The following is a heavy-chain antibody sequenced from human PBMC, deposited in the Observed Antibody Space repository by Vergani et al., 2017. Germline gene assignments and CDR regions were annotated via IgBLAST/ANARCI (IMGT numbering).Heavy chain of an antibody. Sequence: QVQLQQWGAGLLKPSETLSLTCAVYGGSFSGYYWSWIRQPPGKGLEWIGEINHSGSTNYNPSLKSRVTISVDTSKNQFSLKLSSVTAADTAVYYCAKDPAAHYYYYYMDVWGKGTTVTVSS. CDR1: GGSFSGYY. CDR3: AKDPAAHYYYYYMDV. V-gene: IGHV4-34*01. J-gene: IGHJ6*03. CDR2: INHSGST. D-gene: IGHD6-13*01.